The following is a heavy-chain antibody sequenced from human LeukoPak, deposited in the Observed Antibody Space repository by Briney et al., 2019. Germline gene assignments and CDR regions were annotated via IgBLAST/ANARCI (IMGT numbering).Heavy chain of an antibody. V-gene: IGHV5-51*01. Sequence: GESLKISCKGSGYSFTSYWLGWVRQMPGKGLEWMGIIYPGDSDTRYSPSFQGQVTIPADKSISTAYLQWSSLKASDTAMYYCARPLYGGKKRGVAFDIWGQGTMVTVSS. CDR1: GYSFTSYW. J-gene: IGHJ3*02. CDR2: IYPGDSDT. D-gene: IGHD4-23*01. CDR3: ARPLYGGKKRGVAFDI.